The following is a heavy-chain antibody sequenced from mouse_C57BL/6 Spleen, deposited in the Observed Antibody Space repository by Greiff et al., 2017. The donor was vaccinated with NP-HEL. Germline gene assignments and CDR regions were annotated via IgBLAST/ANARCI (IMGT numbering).Heavy chain of an antibody. CDR1: GYTFTSYW. J-gene: IGHJ2*01. Sequence: QVQLQQPGAELVRPGTSVKLSCKASGYTFTSYWMHWVKQRPGQGLEWIGVIDPSDSYTNYNQKFKGKATLTVDTSSSTAYMQLSSLTSEDSAVYDCARNYGSSYPYFDYWGQGTTLTVSS. V-gene: IGHV1-59*01. CDR3: ARNYGSSYPYFDY. D-gene: IGHD1-1*01. CDR2: IDPSDSYT.